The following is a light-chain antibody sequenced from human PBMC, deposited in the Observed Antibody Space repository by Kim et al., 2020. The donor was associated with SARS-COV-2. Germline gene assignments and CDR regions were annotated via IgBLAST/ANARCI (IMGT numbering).Light chain of an antibody. V-gene: IGKV1-9*01. CDR3: QQLYVYPYI. J-gene: IGKJ2*01. Sequence: DIQLTQSPSFLSASVGDRVIITCRASQDISNFVAWYQQRPGKAPNLLIYAASTLQSGVPSRFSGDGSGTQFNLTISSLQPEDFAAYFCQQLYVYPYIFGQGTKLEI. CDR2: AAS. CDR1: QDISNF.